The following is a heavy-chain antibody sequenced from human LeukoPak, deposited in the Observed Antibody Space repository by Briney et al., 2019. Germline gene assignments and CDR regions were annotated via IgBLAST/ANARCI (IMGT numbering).Heavy chain of an antibody. CDR3: ARDMLLEDAFDI. V-gene: IGHV3-20*04. CDR1: GFTFDDHA. Sequence: GGSLRLSCEVSGFTFDDHAINWVRQAPGKGLEWDANINWNGGSTGYGDSVKGRFTISRDNTKNSVFLQMHSLRGDDTALYYCARDMLLEDAFDIWGQGTMVIVSS. J-gene: IGHJ3*02. CDR2: INWNGGST. D-gene: IGHD3-10*02.